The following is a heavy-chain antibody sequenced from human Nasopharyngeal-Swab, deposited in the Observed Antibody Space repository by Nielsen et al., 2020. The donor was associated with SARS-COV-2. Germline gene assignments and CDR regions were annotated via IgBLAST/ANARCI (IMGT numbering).Heavy chain of an antibody. D-gene: IGHD3-3*01. CDR2: IYSAGQT. CDR3: ARGVGVDDFWSGRFDY. Sequence: GESLKISCAASGFTVSGNFMTWVRQAPGKGLEWVSVIYSAGQTNYADSVKGRFAISRDNSKNTLYLQTNSLRAEDTAVYYCARGVGVDDFWSGRFDYWGQGTLVTVSS. CDR1: GFTVSGNF. V-gene: IGHV3-53*01. J-gene: IGHJ4*02.